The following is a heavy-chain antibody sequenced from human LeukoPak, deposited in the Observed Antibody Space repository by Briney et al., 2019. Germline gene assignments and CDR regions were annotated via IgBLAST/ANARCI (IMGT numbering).Heavy chain of an antibody. D-gene: IGHD3-22*01. CDR1: GDSINSLDL. Sequence: SETLSLACTVSGDSINSLDLWSWVRQPPGKGLEWIGEMYLSGTTHSNPSVKSRVTISIGKSKNQFFLNLSSVTAADTAVYYCAGLVGRYSSGLYYYYFDYWGQGTLVTVSS. CDR2: MYLSGTT. J-gene: IGHJ4*02. V-gene: IGHV4-4*02. CDR3: AGLVGRYSSGLYYYYFDY.